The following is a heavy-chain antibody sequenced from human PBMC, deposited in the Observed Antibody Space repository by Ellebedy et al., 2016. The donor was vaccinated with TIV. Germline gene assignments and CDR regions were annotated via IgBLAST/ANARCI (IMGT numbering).Heavy chain of an antibody. V-gene: IGHV1-46*01. CDR1: GFTFTSYY. CDR2: VSTSGGSP. Sequence: AASVEVSCKASGFTFTSYYMHWARQVPGQGLEWMGIVSTSGGSPSYAQKFQGRVTMTSDTSTSTVYVELSSLRSEDTAVYYCARETPGTAMTPSFDYWGQGTLVTVSS. D-gene: IGHD5-18*01. CDR3: ARETPGTAMTPSFDY. J-gene: IGHJ4*02.